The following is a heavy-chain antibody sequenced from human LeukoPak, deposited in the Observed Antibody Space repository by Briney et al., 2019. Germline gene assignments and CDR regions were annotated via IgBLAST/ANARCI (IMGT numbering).Heavy chain of an antibody. V-gene: IGHV3-30-3*01. Sequence: PGRTLRLSCAASGFTFSSYAMHWVRQAPGKGLERVAVISYDGSNKYYADSVKGRFTISRDNSKNTLYLQMNSLRAEDTAVYYCAREQFAYFDYWGQGTLVTVSS. CDR1: GFTFSSYA. CDR3: AREQFAYFDY. D-gene: IGHD3-10*01. J-gene: IGHJ4*02. CDR2: ISYDGSNK.